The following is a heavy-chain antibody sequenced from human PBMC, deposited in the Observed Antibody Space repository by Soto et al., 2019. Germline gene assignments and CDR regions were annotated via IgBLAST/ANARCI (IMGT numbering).Heavy chain of an antibody. CDR2: IYYSGST. V-gene: IGHV4-39*01. D-gene: IGHD3-16*01. CDR3: ARLGIKRGNYGMDV. CDR1: GGSISATSYY. Sequence: QLQLQESGPGLVKPSETLSLTCTVSGGSISATSYYWGWIRQPPGKGLEWIGSIYYSGSTYYNPSLKSRVTISVDTSKNKFSLQLSSVTAADTAVYYCARLGIKRGNYGMDVWGQGTTVTVSS. J-gene: IGHJ6*02.